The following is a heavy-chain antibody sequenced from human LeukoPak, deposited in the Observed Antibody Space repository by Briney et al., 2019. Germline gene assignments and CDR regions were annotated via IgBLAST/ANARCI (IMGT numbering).Heavy chain of an antibody. CDR1: GFTFSDYS. J-gene: IGHJ4*02. CDR2: ISSRSTYV. Sequence: GGSLRLSCAASGFTFSDYSINWVRRAPGKGLEWVSSISSRSTYVFYADSVKGRFAISRDNAKNSMYLQMNGLRAEDTAVYHCARFRRDGSNYNDYWGQGTLVTVSS. D-gene: IGHD5-24*01. CDR3: ARFRRDGSNYNDY. V-gene: IGHV3-21*06.